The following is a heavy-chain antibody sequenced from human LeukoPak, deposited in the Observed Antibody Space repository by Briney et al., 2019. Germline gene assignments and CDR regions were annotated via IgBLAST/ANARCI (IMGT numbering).Heavy chain of an antibody. CDR2: IHSDGNT. Sequence: GGSLRFSCAASVFNVITKSMSWVRQAPGKGLEWVSIIHSDGNTCYADSVKGRFTISRDTSKNTVSLQMNSLGAEDAAVYYCVSHSDPLTSYSFDYWGQGTLVTVSS. V-gene: IGHV3-53*01. D-gene: IGHD3-9*01. CDR3: VSHSDPLTSYSFDY. J-gene: IGHJ4*02. CDR1: VFNVITKS.